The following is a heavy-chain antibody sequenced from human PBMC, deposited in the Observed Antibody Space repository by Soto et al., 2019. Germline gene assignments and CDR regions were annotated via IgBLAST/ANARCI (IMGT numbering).Heavy chain of an antibody. J-gene: IGHJ4*02. CDR3: ARDQDTAMVTSGFDY. CDR1: GFTFSSYA. D-gene: IGHD5-18*01. Sequence: PGGSLRLSCAASGFTFSSYAMHWVRQAPGKGLEWVAVISYDGSNKYYADSVKGRFTISRDNSKNTLYLQMNSLRTEDTAVYYCARDQDTAMVTSGFDYWGQGTLVTVSS. V-gene: IGHV3-30-3*01. CDR2: ISYDGSNK.